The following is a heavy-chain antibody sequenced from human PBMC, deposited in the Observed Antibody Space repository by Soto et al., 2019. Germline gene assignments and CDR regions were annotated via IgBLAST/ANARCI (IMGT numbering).Heavy chain of an antibody. V-gene: IGHV4-4*02. Sequence: QVQLQESGPGLVKPSGTLSLTCAVSSGSISSSNWWSWVRQPPGKGLEWIGEIYHSGSTNYNPSLKSRVTISVDKSKNQFSLKLSSVTAADTAVYYCARVGPSWAFLGYCSTINCPRAFDNWGQGTRVTVSS. D-gene: IGHD2-2*01. CDR2: IYHSGST. CDR1: SGSISSSNW. J-gene: IGHJ3*02. CDR3: ARVGPSWAFLGYCSTINCPRAFDN.